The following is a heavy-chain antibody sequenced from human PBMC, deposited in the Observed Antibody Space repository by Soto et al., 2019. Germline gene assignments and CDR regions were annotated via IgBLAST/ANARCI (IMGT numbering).Heavy chain of an antibody. D-gene: IGHD6-6*01. V-gene: IGHV3-23*01. J-gene: IGHJ3*02. CDR2: ISGSGGST. Sequence: GGSLRLSCAASGFTFSSYAMSWVRQAPGKGLEWVSAISGSGGSTYYADSVKGRFTISRDNSRNTLYLQMNSLRAEDTAVYYCAKDLLAARDAFDIWGQGTMVTVSS. CDR1: GFTFSSYA. CDR3: AKDLLAARDAFDI.